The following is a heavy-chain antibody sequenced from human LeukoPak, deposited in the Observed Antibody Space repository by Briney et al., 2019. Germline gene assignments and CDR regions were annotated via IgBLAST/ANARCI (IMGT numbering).Heavy chain of an antibody. D-gene: IGHD2-21*02. J-gene: IGHJ2*01. CDR1: GRSISSGGYY. Sequence: SQTLSLTCTVSGRSISSGGYYWSWLRQHPGKGREWIGYIYYSGSTYYNPSLKSRVTISVDTSKNQFSLKLSSVTAADTAVYYCAILVVVTATTPYWYFDLWGRGTLVTVSS. V-gene: IGHV4-31*03. CDR3: AILVVVTATTPYWYFDL. CDR2: IYYSGST.